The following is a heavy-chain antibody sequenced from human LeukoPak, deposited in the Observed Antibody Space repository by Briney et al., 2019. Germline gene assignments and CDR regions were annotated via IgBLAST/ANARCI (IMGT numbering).Heavy chain of an antibody. CDR3: ARVGYSSAWYFFNF. D-gene: IGHD6-13*01. CDR2: IWYDGSNK. CDR1: GFTFSSYG. J-gene: IGHJ4*02. Sequence: GRSLRLSCAASGFTFSSYGMHWVRQAPGKGLEWVAVIWYDGSNKYYADSVKGRFTISRDNSKNTLYLQMDSLTAEDTALYYCARVGYSSAWYFFNFWGQGTLVTVSS. V-gene: IGHV3-33*01.